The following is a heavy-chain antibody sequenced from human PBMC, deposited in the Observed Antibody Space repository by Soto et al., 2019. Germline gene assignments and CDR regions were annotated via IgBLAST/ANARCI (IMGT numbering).Heavy chain of an antibody. V-gene: IGHV3-23*01. D-gene: IGHD3-16*01. CDR1: GFIFNDYA. J-gene: IGHJ6*02. CDR2: IPGSGGHKVHA. Sequence: GEPLKISCSASGFIFNDYAMSWVRQAPGQGLEWVSTIPGSGGHKVHAEYADSVKGRFTISREKYKNTLYLQMDSLRAEDTAVYYYTKEMASDGGNMDVWGQGTTFTVSS. CDR3: TKEMASDGGNMDV.